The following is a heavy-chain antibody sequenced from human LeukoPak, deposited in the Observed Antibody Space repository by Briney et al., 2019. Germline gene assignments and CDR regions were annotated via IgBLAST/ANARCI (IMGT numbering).Heavy chain of an antibody. V-gene: IGHV3-74*01. CDR1: GFTFSSYW. CDR3: ARSNHGCHDY. Sequence: GGSLRLCCAASGFTFSSYWMHWVRQAPGKGLVWVSRINNDGSSTPYADSVKGRFTISRDNAKNTLYLQMNSLRAEDTAVYYCARSNHGCHDYWGQGTLVTVSS. CDR2: INNDGSST. J-gene: IGHJ4*02. D-gene: IGHD4-11*01.